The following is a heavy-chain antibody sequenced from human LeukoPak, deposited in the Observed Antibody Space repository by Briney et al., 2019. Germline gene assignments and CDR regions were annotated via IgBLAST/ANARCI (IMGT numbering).Heavy chain of an antibody. D-gene: IGHD4-11*01. CDR3: ARHDSYYLLDY. CDR1: GGSISSYY. CDR2: VSYSGTT. V-gene: IGHV4-59*08. J-gene: IGHJ4*02. Sequence: PSETLSLTCTVSGGSISSYYWSWIRQPPGRGLEWIGYVSYSGTTNYNPSLKSRVTISVDTSKNQFSLKLRSATAADTAVYYCARHDSYYLLDYWGQGTLVTVSS.